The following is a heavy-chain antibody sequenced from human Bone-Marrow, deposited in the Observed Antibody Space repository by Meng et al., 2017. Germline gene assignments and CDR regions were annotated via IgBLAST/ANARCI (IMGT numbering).Heavy chain of an antibody. J-gene: IGHJ4*02. CDR1: GAYVSFGYW. CDR3: AASPGWRRIDS. D-gene: IGHD6-19*01. CDR2: FHHSGTT. V-gene: IGHV4-4*02. Sequence: QVQLEWAGPGRVPPYGPLSLPFGVSGAYVSFGYWWTWVRQPPGKGLEWIGEFHHSGTTNYNPSLRSRVTISVDTSKNQFSLRLTSVTAADTAVYYCAASPGWRRIDSWGQGTLVTVSS.